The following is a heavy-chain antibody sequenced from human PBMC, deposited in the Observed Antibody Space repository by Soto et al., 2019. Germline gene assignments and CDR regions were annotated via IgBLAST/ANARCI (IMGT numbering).Heavy chain of an antibody. Sequence: GGSLRLSCAGSGFTFSSYWMSWVRQAPGKGLEWVANIKQDGSVKYYLDSVEGRFTISRDNAKNSLYLQMNSLRAEDTAVYYCAREAKWGQGTQVTVSS. J-gene: IGHJ4*02. CDR2: IKQDGSVK. CDR1: GFTFSSYW. V-gene: IGHV3-7*01. CDR3: AREAK.